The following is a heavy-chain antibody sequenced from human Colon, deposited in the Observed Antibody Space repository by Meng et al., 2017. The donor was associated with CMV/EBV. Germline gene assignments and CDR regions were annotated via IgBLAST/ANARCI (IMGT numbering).Heavy chain of an antibody. Sequence: HGQRVQSGAEGQEPGASVLFSCRSSGYTFTSYGINWVRQAPGQGLEWMGWISGSTGYTNRAQKFQGRVTMTTDTSTSTAYLALTSLTSNNTAVYYCARGRPNWSGVLDYWGQGTLVTVSS. D-gene: IGHD1-1*01. CDR2: ISGSTGYT. CDR3: ARGRPNWSGVLDY. CDR1: GYTFTSYG. V-gene: IGHV1-18*01. J-gene: IGHJ4*02.